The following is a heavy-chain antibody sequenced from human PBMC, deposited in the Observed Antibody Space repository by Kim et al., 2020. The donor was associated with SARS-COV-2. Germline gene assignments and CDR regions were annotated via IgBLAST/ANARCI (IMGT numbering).Heavy chain of an antibody. CDR2: INAGNGNT. J-gene: IGHJ4*02. Sequence: ASVKVSCKASGYTFTSYAMHWVRQAPGQRLEWMGWINAGNGNTKYSQKFQGRVTITRDRSASTAYMELSSLRSEDTAVYYCARVGRFFPRGWGEIFDYWGQGTLVTVSS. D-gene: IGHD6-19*01. V-gene: IGHV1-3*01. CDR3: ARVGRFFPRGWGEIFDY. CDR1: GYTFTSYA.